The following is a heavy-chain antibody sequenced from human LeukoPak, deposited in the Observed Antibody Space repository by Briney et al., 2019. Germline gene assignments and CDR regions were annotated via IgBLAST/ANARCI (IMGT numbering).Heavy chain of an antibody. CDR2: ISYDGSNK. D-gene: IGHD3-22*01. J-gene: IGHJ1*01. CDR3: ARGIPHYYYDSSGGPRETEYFQH. V-gene: IGHV3-30*03. Sequence: GGSLRLSCAASGFTFSSYGVHWVRQAPGKGLEWVAVISYDGSNKYYADSVKGRFTISRDNSKNTLYLQMNSLRAEDTAVYYCARGIPHYYYDSSGGPRETEYFQHWGQGTLVTVSS. CDR1: GFTFSSYG.